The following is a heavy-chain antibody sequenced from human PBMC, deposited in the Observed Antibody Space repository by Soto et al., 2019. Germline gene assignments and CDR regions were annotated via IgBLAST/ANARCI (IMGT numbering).Heavy chain of an antibody. J-gene: IGHJ5*02. CDR1: GFTVSGNY. CDR2: IHSDDKT. D-gene: IGHD5-18*01. Sequence: RGSLRLSCAVSGFTVSGNYLTWVRQAPGKGLEWLSAIHSDDKTFYAASVRGRFVISRDNSMNTLYLQMINLRVEDTAVYYCARYLGYGWFGPWGQGTLVTVSS. CDR3: ARYLGYGWFGP. V-gene: IGHV3-66*01.